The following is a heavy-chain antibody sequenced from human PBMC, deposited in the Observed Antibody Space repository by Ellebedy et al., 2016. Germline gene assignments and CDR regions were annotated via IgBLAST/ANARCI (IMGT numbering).Heavy chain of an antibody. V-gene: IGHV3-48*04. D-gene: IGHD1-26*01. J-gene: IGHJ4*02. CDR2: ISSSSSTI. CDR3: AREFVGATPGY. Sequence: GESLKISCAASGFTFSSYSMNWVRQAPGKGLEWVSYISSSSSTIYYADSVKGRFTISRDNAKNSLYLQMNSLRAEDTAVYYCAREFVGATPGYWGQGTLVTVSS. CDR1: GFTFSSYS.